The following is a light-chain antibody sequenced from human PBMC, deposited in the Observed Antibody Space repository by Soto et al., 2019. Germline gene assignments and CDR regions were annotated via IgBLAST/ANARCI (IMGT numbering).Light chain of an antibody. CDR2: DAS. CDR1: QSVSSY. V-gene: IGKV3-11*01. CDR3: QQRSNWPPFS. J-gene: IGKJ3*01. Sequence: EIVLTQSPATLSLSPGERATLSCRASQSVSSYIAWYQQKPGQAPRLLIYDASNRATGIPARFSGSGSGTDFTLTISSLEPEAFAVYYCQQRSNWPPFSFGPGTKVVIK.